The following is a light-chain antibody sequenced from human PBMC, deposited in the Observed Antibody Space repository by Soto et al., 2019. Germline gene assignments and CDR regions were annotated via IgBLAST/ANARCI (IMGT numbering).Light chain of an antibody. Sequence: AIRMTQSPSSFSASTGDRVTITCRASQGISSYLAWYQQKPGKAPKLLIYAASTLQSVVPSRFSGSGSGTDFTLTISCLQSEDFATYYCQHYYSYPRTFGQGTKVEIK. J-gene: IGKJ1*01. CDR3: QHYYSYPRT. V-gene: IGKV1-8*01. CDR1: QGISSY. CDR2: AAS.